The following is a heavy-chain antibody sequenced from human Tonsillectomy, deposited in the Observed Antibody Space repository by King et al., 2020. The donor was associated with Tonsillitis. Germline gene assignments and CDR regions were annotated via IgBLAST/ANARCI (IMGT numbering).Heavy chain of an antibody. CDR1: GYTFTSYD. CDR2: MNPYSGTS. V-gene: IGHV1-8*01. D-gene: IGHD6-13*01. CDR3: ARGKSGSSRHNWFDP. Sequence: QLVQSGAEVKKPGASVKVSCKASGYTFTSYDINWVRQATGQGLECMGWMNPYSGTSGNAQKLQGRVTLTRNTPISTAYMERSRLRSEDTAVYYCARGKSGSSRHNWFDPWGQGTLVTVSS. J-gene: IGHJ5*02.